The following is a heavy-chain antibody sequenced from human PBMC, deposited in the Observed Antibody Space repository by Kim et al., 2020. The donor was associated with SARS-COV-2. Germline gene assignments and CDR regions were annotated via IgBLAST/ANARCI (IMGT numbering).Heavy chain of an antibody. CDR3: ARGGPSDY. J-gene: IGHJ4*02. CDR2: YNGNT. Sequence: YNGNTNYAQKLQGRVTMTTDTSTSTAYMELRSLRSDDTAVYYCARGGPSDYWGQGTLVTVSS. V-gene: IGHV1-18*01. D-gene: IGHD2-15*01.